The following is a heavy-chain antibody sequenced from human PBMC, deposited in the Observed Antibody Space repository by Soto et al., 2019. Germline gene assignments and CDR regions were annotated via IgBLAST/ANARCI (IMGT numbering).Heavy chain of an antibody. CDR1: GGSIRSYY. Sequence: SETLSLTCTVSGGSIRSYYWSWIRQPPGKGLEWIEYIYYSGSTNYNPSLKSRVTISVDTSKNQFSLKLSSVTAADTAVYYCARGLLVVVPAAKDGYYGMDVWGQGTTVTVS. CDR3: ARGLLVVVPAAKDGYYGMDV. D-gene: IGHD2-2*01. J-gene: IGHJ6*02. V-gene: IGHV4-59*01. CDR2: IYYSGST.